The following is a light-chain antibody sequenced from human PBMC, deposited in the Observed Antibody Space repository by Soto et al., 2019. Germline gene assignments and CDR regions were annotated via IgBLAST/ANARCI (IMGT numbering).Light chain of an antibody. CDR3: QQRTRWPMT. CDR2: DGS. V-gene: IGKV3-11*01. J-gene: IGKJ5*01. Sequence: EIVLTQSPATLSVSPGERVTLSCRASQNLHSFLNWYQQRPGQAPRPLIYDGSKRAAGVPDRISGDGSGTDYTLTIRSLEPEDFAVYYCQQRTRWPMTFGQGTRLEIK. CDR1: QNLHSF.